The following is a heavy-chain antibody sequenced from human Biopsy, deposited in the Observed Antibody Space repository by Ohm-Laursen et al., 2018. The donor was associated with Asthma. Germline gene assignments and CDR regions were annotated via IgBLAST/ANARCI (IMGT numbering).Heavy chain of an antibody. CDR2: INWNGGST. Sequence: SLRLSCTASGFTFDDYAMSWVRQAPGKGLEWVSGINWNGGSTGYADSVKGRFTISRDNAKKSLYLQMNSLRAEDTALYHCARDRAVTGLNDAFDTWGQGTMVTVSS. V-gene: IGHV3-20*01. J-gene: IGHJ3*02. D-gene: IGHD4-17*01. CDR3: ARDRAVTGLNDAFDT. CDR1: GFTFDDYA.